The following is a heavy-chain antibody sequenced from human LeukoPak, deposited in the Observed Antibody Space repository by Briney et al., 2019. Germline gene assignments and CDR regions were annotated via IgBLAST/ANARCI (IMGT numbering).Heavy chain of an antibody. V-gene: IGHV1-8*01. CDR1: GYPFTSFD. CDR3: ARGPSAYWLYHYGMDV. CDR2: MNPNSGNT. D-gene: IGHD3-16*01. Sequence: ASVKVSCKASGYPFTSFDINWVRQATGQGLEWMGWMNPNSGNTGYAQNFQGRVTVTRNSSISTAYMELSSLRSEDTAVYYCARGPSAYWLYHYGMDVWGQGTTVTVSS. J-gene: IGHJ6*02.